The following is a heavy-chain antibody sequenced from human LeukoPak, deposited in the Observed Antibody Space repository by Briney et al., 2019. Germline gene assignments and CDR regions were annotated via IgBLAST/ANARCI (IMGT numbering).Heavy chain of an antibody. CDR2: IYYSGST. J-gene: IGHJ4*02. V-gene: IGHV4-59*01. Sequence: PSETLSFTCTVSGGSISSYYWSWIRQPPGKGLEWIGYIYYSGSTNYNPSLKSRVTISVDTSKNQFSLKLSSVTAADTAVYYCARASTGDYFDYWGQGTLVTVSS. D-gene: IGHD7-27*01. CDR1: GGSISSYY. CDR3: ARASTGDYFDY.